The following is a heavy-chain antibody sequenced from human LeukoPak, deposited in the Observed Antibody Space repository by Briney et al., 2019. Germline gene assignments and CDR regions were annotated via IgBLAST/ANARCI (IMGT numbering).Heavy chain of an antibody. J-gene: IGHJ5*02. CDR2: IYHSGST. Sequence: PSETLSLTCTVSGGSISSYYWGWIRQPPGKGLEWIGSIYHSGSTYYNPSLKSRVTISVDTSKNQFSLKLSSVTAADTAVYYCARHLGFTIFGVVIRAKWFDPWGQGTLVTVSS. CDR3: ARHLGFTIFGVVIRAKWFDP. V-gene: IGHV4-38-2*02. D-gene: IGHD3-3*01. CDR1: GGSISSYY.